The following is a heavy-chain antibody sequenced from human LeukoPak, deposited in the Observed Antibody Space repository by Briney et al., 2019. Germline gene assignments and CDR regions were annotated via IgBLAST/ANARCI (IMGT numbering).Heavy chain of an antibody. CDR3: ARADGRYRLRRLDAFEI. J-gene: IGHJ3*02. D-gene: IGHD4-17*01. Sequence: SETLSLTCTVSGYSISSGYFWGWIRQPPGKGLEWIGSIYHGGSTFYNPSLKSRVTISEDTSKNQFSLRLTSVTAADTAVYYCARADGRYRLRRLDAFEIWGQGTMVTVSS. CDR2: IYHGGST. CDR1: GYSISSGYF. V-gene: IGHV4-38-2*02.